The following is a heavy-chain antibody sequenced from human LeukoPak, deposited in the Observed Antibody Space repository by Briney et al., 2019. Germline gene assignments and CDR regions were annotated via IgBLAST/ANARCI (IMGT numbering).Heavy chain of an antibody. J-gene: IGHJ4*02. CDR3: ARGGVTSIYFDY. Sequence: PSETLSLTCTVSGGSISSSSYYWGWIRQPPGKGLEWIGSIYYSGSTYYNPSLKSRVTISVDTSKNQFSLKLSSVTAADTAVYYCARGGVTSIYFDYWGQGTLVTVSS. D-gene: IGHD3-10*01. CDR2: IYYSGST. CDR1: GGSISSSSYY. V-gene: IGHV4-39*07.